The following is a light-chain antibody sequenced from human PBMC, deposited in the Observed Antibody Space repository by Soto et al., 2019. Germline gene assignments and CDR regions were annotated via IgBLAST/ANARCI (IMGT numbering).Light chain of an antibody. CDR1: QSVSHHD. Sequence: EIVLTQSPGTVSLSRVERATLSFMTSQSVSHHDLAWYQQTPGQAPRLLIFGASTRATGIPVRFSGSGSGTEFTLTISGLQSEDFVLYYCQQYITLPRTFGQGTKVDIK. CDR3: QQYITLPRT. CDR2: GAS. J-gene: IGKJ1*01. V-gene: IGKV3-20*01.